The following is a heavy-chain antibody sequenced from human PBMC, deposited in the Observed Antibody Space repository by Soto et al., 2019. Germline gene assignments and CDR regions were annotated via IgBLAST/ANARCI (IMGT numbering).Heavy chain of an antibody. CDR3: ARDIRRWLQFGVFDY. CDR2: ISYDGSNK. D-gene: IGHD5-12*01. V-gene: IGHV3-30-3*01. CDR1: GFTFSSYA. J-gene: IGHJ4*02. Sequence: QVQLVESGGGVVQPGRSLRLSCAASGFTFSSYAMHWVRQAPGKGLEWVAVISYDGSNKYYADSVKGRFTISRDNSKNVLYLQMNSLRAEETAVYYCARDIRRWLQFGVFDYWGQGTLVTVSS.